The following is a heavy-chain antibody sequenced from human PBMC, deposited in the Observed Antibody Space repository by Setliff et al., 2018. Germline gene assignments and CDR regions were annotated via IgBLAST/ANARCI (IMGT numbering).Heavy chain of an antibody. J-gene: IGHJ4*02. Sequence: GASLQISCKGSGYSFTSYWIGWVRQAPGQGLEWMGWSNPNRGGTNYAQKFQGWVTMTRDTSISTAYMELSRLRSDDTAVYYCARALGATITHFDNWGQGTLVTVSS. CDR3: ARALGATITHFDN. D-gene: IGHD1-26*01. V-gene: IGHV1-2*04. CDR2: SNPNRGGT. CDR1: GYSFTSYW.